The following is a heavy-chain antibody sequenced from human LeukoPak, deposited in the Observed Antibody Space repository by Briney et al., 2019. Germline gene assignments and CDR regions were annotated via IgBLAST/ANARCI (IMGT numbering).Heavy chain of an antibody. V-gene: IGHV3-74*01. CDR1: EFIFSSFW. CDR3: GRGMRDYYGLDY. CDR2: TNSDGSTT. J-gene: IGHJ4*02. D-gene: IGHD3-10*01. Sequence: GGSLRLSCAASEFIFSSFWMHWVRQVPGKGLVWVSHTNSDGSTTDYADSVRGRFTISRDNAENTLYLQMNRLTVEDTAVYYCGRGMRDYYGLDYWGQGILVTVSS.